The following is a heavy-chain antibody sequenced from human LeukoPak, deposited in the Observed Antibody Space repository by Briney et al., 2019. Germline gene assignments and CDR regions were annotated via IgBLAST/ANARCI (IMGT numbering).Heavy chain of an antibody. CDR2: ISASGGTT. J-gene: IGHJ4*02. D-gene: IGHD6-13*01. CDR1: GFTFSTYA. Sequence: PGGSLRLSCAASGFTFSTYAMSWVRQAPGKGLEWVSGISASGGTTYYADSVKGRFTISRDNSMDTLYLQMNSLRAEDTAVYFCAKKEFGLAAVGRHLFDYWGQGTLVTVSS. V-gene: IGHV3-23*01. CDR3: AKKEFGLAAVGRHLFDY.